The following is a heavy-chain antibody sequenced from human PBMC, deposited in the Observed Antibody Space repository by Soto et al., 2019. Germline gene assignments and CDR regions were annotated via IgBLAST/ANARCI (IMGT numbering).Heavy chain of an antibody. J-gene: IGHJ5*02. Sequence: QVQLVESGGGLVKPGGSLRLSCAASGFTFSDYYMSWIRQAPGKGLEWVSYISSSGSTIYYADSVKGRFTISRDNAKNSLYLQMNSLRAEDTAVYYCARVYIVVVPAATTEGWVWFDPWGQGTLVTVSS. CDR2: ISSSGSTI. D-gene: IGHD2-2*01. CDR3: ARVYIVVVPAATTEGWVWFDP. CDR1: GFTFSDYY. V-gene: IGHV3-11*01.